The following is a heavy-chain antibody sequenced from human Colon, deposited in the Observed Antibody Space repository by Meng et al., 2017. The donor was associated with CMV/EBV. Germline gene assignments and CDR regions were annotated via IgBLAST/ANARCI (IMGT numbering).Heavy chain of an antibody. J-gene: IGHJ4*02. Sequence: GLALSSFAVRWGRQAPGEGLGWVAFTSFGGSHAKYADSVEGRFTSTRDNSNNRLYLQMNSLRIEDTAVYYCAPDGGLRVANYYEHWGQGTLVTVSS. CDR1: GLALSSFA. D-gene: IGHD5-12*01. CDR3: APDGGLRVANYYEH. CDR2: TSFGGSHA. V-gene: IGHV3-30*04.